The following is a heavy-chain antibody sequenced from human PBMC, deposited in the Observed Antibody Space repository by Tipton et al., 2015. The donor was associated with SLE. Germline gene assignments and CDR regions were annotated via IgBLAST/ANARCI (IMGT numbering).Heavy chain of an antibody. J-gene: IGHJ4*02. D-gene: IGHD4-11*01. V-gene: IGHV4-31*11. CDR2: IYYSGST. CDR3: ARFDYSNWDDY. CDR1: GGSFNDYY. Sequence: TLSLTCAVYGGSFNDYYWSWIRQHPGKGLEWIGYIYYSGSTYYNPSLKSRVTMSVDTSRNQFSLKLTSVTAADTAVYFCARFDYSNWDDYWGQGTLVTVSS.